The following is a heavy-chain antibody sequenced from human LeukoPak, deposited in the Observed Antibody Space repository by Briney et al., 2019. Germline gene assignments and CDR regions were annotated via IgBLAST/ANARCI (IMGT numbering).Heavy chain of an antibody. CDR3: AKDLAGTTSLDF. CDR2: ISDNGRST. Sequence: GGSLRLSCGASGFTFSNNAMYWVRQAPGKGLEWVSGISDNGRSTYYADSVKGRFTISRDKSKNMLYLQMNSLRAEDTAIYYCAKDLAGTTSLDFWGQGTLVTVSS. J-gene: IGHJ4*02. D-gene: IGHD1-7*01. V-gene: IGHV3-23*01. CDR1: GFTFSNNA.